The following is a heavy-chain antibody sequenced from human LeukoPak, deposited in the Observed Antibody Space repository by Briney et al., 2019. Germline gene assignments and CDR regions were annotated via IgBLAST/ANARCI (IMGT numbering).Heavy chain of an antibody. D-gene: IGHD1-1*01. CDR3: ARENWIFDY. J-gene: IGHJ4*02. Sequence: SETLSLTCVVSGYSISSGYHWGWIRQPPGKGLEWIGVVYRSGTTYYDPSLKSRVTISVDTSKNQISLKVRSVTATDTAIYYCARENWIFDYWGQGILVTVPS. V-gene: IGHV4-38-2*02. CDR2: VYRSGTT. CDR1: GYSISSGYH.